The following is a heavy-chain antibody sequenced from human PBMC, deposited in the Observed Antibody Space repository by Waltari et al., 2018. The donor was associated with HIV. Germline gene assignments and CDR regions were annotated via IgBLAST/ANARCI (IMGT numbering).Heavy chain of an antibody. J-gene: IGHJ4*03. Sequence: DPRLVKPSETLSLICSVSGVSITSNVHYWGWIRQPPGKGPELIGMISCSCSPYYMPFPQRRVIISLHPSKNQFSLNLNSMAAADTAIYYCARGAYSWSYVPHFFDYWGHGTLVTVSS. CDR2: ISCSCSP. CDR3: ARGAYSWSYVPHFFDY. V-gene: IGHV4-39*07. D-gene: IGHD1-26*01. CDR1: GVSITSNVHY.